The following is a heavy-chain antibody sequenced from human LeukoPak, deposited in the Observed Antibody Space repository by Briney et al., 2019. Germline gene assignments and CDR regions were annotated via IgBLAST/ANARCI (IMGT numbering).Heavy chain of an antibody. CDR2: VNPNSGDT. D-gene: IGHD6-19*01. CDR1: GYTFTDDY. J-gene: IGHJ4*02. V-gene: IGHV1-2*02. CDR3: AISSGWYSSFDY. Sequence: ASVRVSCKASGYTFTDDYMHWVRQAPAQGLEWVGWVNPNSGDTSYAQKFQDRVTMTRDTSISTAYMELSRLRSDDTALYYCAISSGWYSSFDYWGQGTLVTVSS.